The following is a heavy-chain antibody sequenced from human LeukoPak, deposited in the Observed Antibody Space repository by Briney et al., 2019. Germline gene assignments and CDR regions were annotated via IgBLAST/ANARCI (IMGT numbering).Heavy chain of an antibody. J-gene: IGHJ4*02. Sequence: GGSLRLSCAASGFTFSTYAMSWVRQAPGKGLEWVSSISGTGGSTYYADSVKGRFTISRDNSKNTLFLQMNSLRAEDTAVYFCAKDLYDGSGYIRAFDYWGQGTLVTVSS. CDR3: AKDLYDGSGYIRAFDY. D-gene: IGHD3-22*01. V-gene: IGHV3-23*01. CDR2: ISGTGGST. CDR1: GFTFSTYA.